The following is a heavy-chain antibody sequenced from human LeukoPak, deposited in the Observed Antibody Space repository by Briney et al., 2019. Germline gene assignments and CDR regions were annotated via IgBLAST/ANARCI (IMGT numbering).Heavy chain of an antibody. CDR2: IYYSGST. CDR3: ARDSGSYSYFDY. J-gene: IGHJ4*02. V-gene: IGHV4-59*01. D-gene: IGHD1-26*01. CDR1: GGSISSYY. Sequence: SETLSLTCTVSGGSISSYYWSWIRQPPGKGLEWIGYIYYSGSTNYNPSLKSRVTISVDTSKNQFSLKLSSVTAVDTAVYYCARDSGSYSYFDYWGQGTLVTVSS.